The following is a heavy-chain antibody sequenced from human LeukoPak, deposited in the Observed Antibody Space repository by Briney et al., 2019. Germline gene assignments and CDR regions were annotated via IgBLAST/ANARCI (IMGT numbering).Heavy chain of an antibody. Sequence: PGGSLRLSCAASGFTFSSYAMSWVRQAPGKGLEWVSAISGSGGSTYYADSVKGRFTISRDNSKNTLYLQMNSLRAEDTAVYYCAKVGYYYDSSGYRGPMYFDYWGQGTLVTVSS. CDR1: GFTFSSYA. CDR3: AKVGYYYDSSGYRGPMYFDY. V-gene: IGHV3-23*01. J-gene: IGHJ4*02. D-gene: IGHD3-22*01. CDR2: ISGSGGST.